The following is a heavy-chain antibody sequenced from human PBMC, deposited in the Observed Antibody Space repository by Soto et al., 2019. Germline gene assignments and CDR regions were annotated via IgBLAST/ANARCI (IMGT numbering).Heavy chain of an antibody. CDR1: GFTFSNAW. V-gene: IGHV3-15*07. D-gene: IGHD3-3*01. J-gene: IGHJ6*02. CDR3: TTLTRITIFGVVPTYYGMDV. Sequence: GGSLRLSCAASGFTFSNAWMNWVRQAPGKGLEWVGRIKSKTDGGTTDYAAPVKGRFTISRDDSKNTLYLQMNSLKTEDTAVYYCTTLTRITIFGVVPTYYGMDVWGQGTTVTVSS. CDR2: IKSKTDGGTT.